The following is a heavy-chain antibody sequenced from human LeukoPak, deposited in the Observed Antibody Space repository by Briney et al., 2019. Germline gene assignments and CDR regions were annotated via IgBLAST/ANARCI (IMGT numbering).Heavy chain of an antibody. D-gene: IGHD6-19*01. CDR3: ARDLRGITVAGPKNYYYMDV. Sequence: PSETLSLTCAVYGGSFSGYYWSWIRQPPGKGLEWIGEINHSGSTNYNPSLKSRVTISVDTSKNQFSLKLSSVTAADTAVYYCARDLRGITVAGPKNYYYMDVWGKGTTVTVSS. CDR1: GGSFSGYY. CDR2: INHSGST. J-gene: IGHJ6*03. V-gene: IGHV4-34*01.